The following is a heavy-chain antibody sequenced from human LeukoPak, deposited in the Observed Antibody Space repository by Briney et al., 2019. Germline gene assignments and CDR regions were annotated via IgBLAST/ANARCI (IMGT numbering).Heavy chain of an antibody. J-gene: IGHJ2*01. V-gene: IGHV3-23*01. CDR2: ISGGGGSGGIT. CDR3: AKDPGGSGWYFDL. CDR1: GFIFSNYD. Sequence: GGSLRLSCEASGFIFSNYDMTWVRQAPGQGLEWVSSISGGGGSGGITYYADSVKGRFTISRDNSKNTLYLQMNSPRAEDTAVYYCAKDPGGSGWYFDLWGRGTLVTVSS. D-gene: IGHD6-19*01.